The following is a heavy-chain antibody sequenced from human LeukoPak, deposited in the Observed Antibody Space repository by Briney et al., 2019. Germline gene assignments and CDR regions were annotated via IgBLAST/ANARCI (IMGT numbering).Heavy chain of an antibody. J-gene: IGHJ3*02. Sequence: GGSLRLSCAASGFTFSSYGMHWVRQAPGKGLEWVAVISYDGSNKYYADSVKGRFTISRDNSKNTLYLQMNSLRAEDTAVYYCAKTPTPYSSSWYDAFDIWGQGTMVTVSS. CDR2: ISYDGSNK. V-gene: IGHV3-30*18. CDR1: GFTFSSYG. D-gene: IGHD6-13*01. CDR3: AKTPTPYSSSWYDAFDI.